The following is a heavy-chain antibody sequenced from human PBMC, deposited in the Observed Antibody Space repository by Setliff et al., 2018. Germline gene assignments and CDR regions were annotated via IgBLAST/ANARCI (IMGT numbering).Heavy chain of an antibody. CDR3: ARTPGRDYYSYYMHV. CDR2: IDWDDDK. V-gene: IGHV2-70*11. CDR1: GFSLSTIGMC. Sequence: SGPTLVNPTQTLTLTCTFSGFSLSTIGMCVSWIRQPPGKALEWLARIDWDDDKYYSTSLKTRLTISKDTSKNQVVLTMTNMDPVDTAKYYCARTPGRDYYSYYMHVWGKGTTFAVSS. J-gene: IGHJ6*03.